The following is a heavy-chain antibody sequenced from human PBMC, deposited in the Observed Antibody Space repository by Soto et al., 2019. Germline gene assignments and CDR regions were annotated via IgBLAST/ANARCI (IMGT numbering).Heavy chain of an antibody. CDR1: GFTFSSYS. Sequence: PGGFLRLSCAASGFTFSSYSMNWVRQAPGKGLEWVSSISSSSSYIYYADSVKGRFTISRDNAKNSLYLQMNSLRAEDTAVYYCARDRDDFWSGRGLGMDVWGQGTTVTVSS. CDR3: ARDRDDFWSGRGLGMDV. V-gene: IGHV3-21*01. J-gene: IGHJ6*02. CDR2: ISSSSSYI. D-gene: IGHD3-3*01.